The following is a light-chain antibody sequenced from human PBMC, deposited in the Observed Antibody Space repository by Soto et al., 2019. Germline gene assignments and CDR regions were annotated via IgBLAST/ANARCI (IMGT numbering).Light chain of an antibody. CDR3: QQRSNWPPGA. Sequence: EIVLTQSPGTLSLSPGERATLSCRASQTVGKNYLAWYQQKPGQAPRLLIYDASSRATGIPARFSGSGSGTDFTLTISSLEPEDFAVYYCQQRSNWPPGAFGQGTRLEIK. J-gene: IGKJ5*01. CDR2: DAS. CDR1: QTVGKNY. V-gene: IGKV3D-20*02.